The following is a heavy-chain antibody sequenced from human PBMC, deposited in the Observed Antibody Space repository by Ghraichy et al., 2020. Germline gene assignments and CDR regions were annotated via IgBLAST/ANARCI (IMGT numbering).Heavy chain of an antibody. V-gene: IGHV1-18*01. CDR2: ITTKSGNT. Sequence: ASVKVSCKASGYTFINYGITWVRQAPWQGLEWLGWITTKSGNTQYGWKFQGRVTMTTDTSTTTAYMELRSLRSDDTAVYYCARGINYFDPWGQGTLVTVSS. J-gene: IGHJ5*02. CDR3: ARGINYFDP. CDR1: GYTFINYG. D-gene: IGHD5-24*01.